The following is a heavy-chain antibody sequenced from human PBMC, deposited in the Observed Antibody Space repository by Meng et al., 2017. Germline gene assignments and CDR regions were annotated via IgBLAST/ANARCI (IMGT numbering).Heavy chain of an antibody. CDR3: ARDQRTDMIVVDDAFDI. CDR2: ISYDGSNK. V-gene: IGHV3-30*04. CDR1: GFTFSSYA. Sequence: GESLKISCAASGFTFSSYAMHWVRQAPGKGLEWVAVISYDGSNKYYADSVKVRFTISRDNSKNTLYLQMNSLRAEDTAVYYCARDQRTDMIVVDDAFDIWGQGTMVTVSS. J-gene: IGHJ3*02. D-gene: IGHD3-22*01.